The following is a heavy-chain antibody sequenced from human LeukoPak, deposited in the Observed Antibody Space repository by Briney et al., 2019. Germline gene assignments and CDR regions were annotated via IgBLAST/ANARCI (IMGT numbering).Heavy chain of an antibody. Sequence: GGSLRLSCAASGFTFDDYAMHWVRQAPGKGLEWVSGISWNSGSIGYADSVKGRFTISRDNAKNSLYLQMNSLRAEGTALYYCAKDRGFIAAGGADYWGQGTLVTVSS. CDR1: GFTFDDYA. V-gene: IGHV3-9*01. CDR2: ISWNSGSI. CDR3: AKDRGFIAAGGADY. J-gene: IGHJ4*02. D-gene: IGHD6-13*01.